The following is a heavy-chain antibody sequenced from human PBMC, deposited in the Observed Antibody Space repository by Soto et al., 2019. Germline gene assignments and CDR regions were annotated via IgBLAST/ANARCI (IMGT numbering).Heavy chain of an antibody. V-gene: IGHV1-69*13. CDR1: GGTFSSYA. D-gene: IGHD5-12*01. J-gene: IGHJ3*02. Sequence: SVKVSCKASGGTFSSYAISWVRQAPGQGLEWMGGIIPIFGTANYAQKFQGRVTITADESTSTAYMELSSLRSEDTAVYYCAREKMDIVATIGGPRDDAFDIWGQGTMVTVS. CDR3: AREKMDIVATIGGPRDDAFDI. CDR2: IIPIFGTA.